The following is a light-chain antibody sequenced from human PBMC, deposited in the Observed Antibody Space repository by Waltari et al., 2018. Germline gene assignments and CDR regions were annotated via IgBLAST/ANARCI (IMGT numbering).Light chain of an antibody. Sequence: SCSASQSVSSYLAWYQLKPGQAPRLLIYGASNRATGIPARFSGSASGTDFTLTINSLEPEDFAVYYCLQSSNWYTFGQGTKLEIK. CDR2: GAS. V-gene: IGKV3-11*01. CDR3: LQSSNWYT. CDR1: QSVSSY. J-gene: IGKJ2*01.